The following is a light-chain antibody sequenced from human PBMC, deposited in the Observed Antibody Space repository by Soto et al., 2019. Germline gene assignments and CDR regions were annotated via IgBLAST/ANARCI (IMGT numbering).Light chain of an antibody. V-gene: IGLV2-14*01. Sequence: QSVLTQPASVSGSPGQSIIISCTGSSSDIDGYDYVSWYQHHPGKAPKLLIYEVSNRPSGVSDRFSGSKSGNTASLTISGLQAEDEAHYYCSSYAETSTHMVFVGGTKLTVL. CDR1: SSDIDGYDY. CDR3: SSYAETSTHMV. CDR2: EVS. J-gene: IGLJ2*01.